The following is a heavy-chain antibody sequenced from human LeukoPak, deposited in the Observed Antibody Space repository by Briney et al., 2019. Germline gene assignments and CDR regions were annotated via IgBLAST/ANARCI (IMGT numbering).Heavy chain of an antibody. CDR1: GGSISSYY. CDR2: IYYSGST. J-gene: IGHJ4*02. CDR3: ARGAGYSSGWYDFDY. D-gene: IGHD6-19*01. Sequence: SETLSLTCTVSGGSISSYYWSWIRQPPGTGLEWIGYIYYSGSTNYNPSLKSRVTISVDTSKNQFSLKLSSVTAADTAVYYCARGAGYSSGWYDFDYWGQGTLVTVSS. V-gene: IGHV4-59*01.